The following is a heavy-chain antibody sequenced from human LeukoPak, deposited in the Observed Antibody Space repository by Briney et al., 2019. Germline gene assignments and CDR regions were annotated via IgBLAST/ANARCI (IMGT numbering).Heavy chain of an antibody. CDR1: GASVSSDY. CDR2: ICHSGSS. V-gene: IGHV4-59*02. CDR3: AREGYGGNSVFDY. D-gene: IGHD4-23*01. Sequence: SETLSLTCFVSGASVSSDYWTWIRQSPEKGLEWLGYICHSGSSNHNPSLKSRVTMSVDTSKNQFSLKLTTVTAADTAVYFCAREGYGGNSVFDYWGRGTLVTVSS. J-gene: IGHJ4*02.